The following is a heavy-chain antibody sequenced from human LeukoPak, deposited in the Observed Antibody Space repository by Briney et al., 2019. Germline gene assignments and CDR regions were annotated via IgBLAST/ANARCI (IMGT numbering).Heavy chain of an antibody. CDR2: IYYSGST. V-gene: IGHV4-39*01. Sequence: SETLSLTCTVSGGSISSSSYYWGWVRQPPGKGLEWLGSIYYSGSTYYNPSLKSRVTISVDTSKNQFSLKLSSVTAPDTAVYYCARVTYYYDSSGYYFDYWGQGTLVTVSS. J-gene: IGHJ4*02. CDR3: ARVTYYYDSSGYYFDY. D-gene: IGHD3-22*01. CDR1: GGSISSSSYY.